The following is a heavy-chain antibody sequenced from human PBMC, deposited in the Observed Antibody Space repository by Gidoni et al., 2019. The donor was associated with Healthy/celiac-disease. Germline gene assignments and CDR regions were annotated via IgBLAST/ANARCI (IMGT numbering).Heavy chain of an antibody. CDR3: AREVRYCSGGSCYQANFDY. CDR1: GYTFTTYY. D-gene: IGHD2-15*01. V-gene: IGHV1-46*04. CDR2: INTSGGST. J-gene: IGHJ4*02. Sequence: QVQLVQSGAEVTTPGASVKVSCKASGYTFTTYYMHWVRQAPGQGLEWMVIINTSGGSTSYEKKLQGRVNMSRDTSKSTVYMELSSMRSEDTAVYYCAREVRYCSGGSCYQANFDYWGQGTLVTVSS.